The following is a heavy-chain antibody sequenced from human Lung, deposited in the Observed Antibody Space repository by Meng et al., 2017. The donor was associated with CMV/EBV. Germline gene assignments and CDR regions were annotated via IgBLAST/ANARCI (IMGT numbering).Heavy chain of an antibody. D-gene: IGHD4-11*01. CDR3: AREGGKGDYRDYRMYYGMDV. Sequence: GSLRLXCSLSGTSIRSSTYYWGWIRQPPGKGLEWIGSISYSGNTYYNPSLKSTVTIPVDTYKNQFSLRLSSVTAADTAVYYCAREGGKGDYRDYRMYYGMDVWGQGTTVTVSS. CDR1: GTSIRSSTYY. V-gene: IGHV4-39*07. CDR2: ISYSGNT. J-gene: IGHJ6*02.